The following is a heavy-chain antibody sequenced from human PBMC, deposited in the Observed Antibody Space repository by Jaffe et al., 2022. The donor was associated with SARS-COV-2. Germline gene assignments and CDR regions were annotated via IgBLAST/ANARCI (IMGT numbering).Heavy chain of an antibody. CDR3: AKDLSPPGYSSGWWVGFDY. J-gene: IGHJ4*02. CDR1: GFTFSSYA. CDR2: ISGSGGST. V-gene: IGHV3-23*01. D-gene: IGHD6-19*01. Sequence: EVQLLESGGGLVQPGGSLRLSCAASGFTFSSYAMSWVRQAPGKGLEWVSAISGSGGSTYYADSVKGRFTISRDNSKNTLYLQMNSLRAEDTAVYYCAKDLSPPGYSSGWWVGFDYWGQGTLVTVSS.